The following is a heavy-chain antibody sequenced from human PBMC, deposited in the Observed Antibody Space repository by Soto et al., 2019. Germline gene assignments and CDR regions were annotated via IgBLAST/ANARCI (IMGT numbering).Heavy chain of an antibody. Sequence: QVQLVESGGGVVQPGRSLRLSCAASGFTFSSYGMHWVRQAPGKGLEWVAVIWYDGSNKYYADSVKGRFTISRDNSKNIRHLQMDSLRAEARAVYYCARVPFAKVTGDAFDILGQGTIVTVSS. CDR1: GFTFSSYG. D-gene: IGHD4-17*01. J-gene: IGHJ3*02. V-gene: IGHV3-33*01. CDR3: ARVPFAKVTGDAFDI. CDR2: IWYDGSNK.